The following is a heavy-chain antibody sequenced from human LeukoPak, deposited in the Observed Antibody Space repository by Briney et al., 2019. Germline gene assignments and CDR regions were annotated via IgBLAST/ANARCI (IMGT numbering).Heavy chain of an antibody. Sequence: GGSLRLSCAASGFTISDYYMSWIRQAPGEGLEWISYISSSSSTIYYADSVKGRFTISRDNAKNSLYLQMNSLRAEDTAVYYCAKEAAAGTGGAFDIWGQGTMVTVSS. CDR3: AKEAAAGTGGAFDI. J-gene: IGHJ3*02. V-gene: IGHV3-11*01. CDR2: ISSSSSTI. D-gene: IGHD6-13*01. CDR1: GFTISDYY.